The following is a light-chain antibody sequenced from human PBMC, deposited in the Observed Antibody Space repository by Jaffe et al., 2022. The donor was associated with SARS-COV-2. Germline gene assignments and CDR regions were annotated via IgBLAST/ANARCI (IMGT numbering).Light chain of an antibody. V-gene: IGKV1-33*01. J-gene: IGKJ4*01. CDR3: QQYDNLLVT. CDR2: EAS. CDR1: QDISDY. Sequence: DIQMTQSPSSLSASVGDRVTITCQASQDISDYLNWYQQKAGKAPKLLISEASNLEAGVPSRFSGRGSGTYFTLTIASLQPEDIGTYYCQQYDNLLVTFGGGTKVEIK.